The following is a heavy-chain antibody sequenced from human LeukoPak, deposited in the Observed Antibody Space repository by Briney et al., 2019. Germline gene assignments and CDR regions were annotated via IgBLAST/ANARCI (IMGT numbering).Heavy chain of an antibody. CDR3: AREMMSIPRD. V-gene: IGHV4-61*01. J-gene: IGHJ4*02. Sequence: SETLSLTCTVSGGSVSSGSNYWSWIRQPPGKGLEWVGHIYYSGNINYNPSLKSRVSISVDTSKNQFSLKLRSVTAADTAVYYCAREMMSIPRDWGQGTLVTVSS. CDR1: GGSVSSGSNY. CDR2: IYYSGNI. D-gene: IGHD6-6*01.